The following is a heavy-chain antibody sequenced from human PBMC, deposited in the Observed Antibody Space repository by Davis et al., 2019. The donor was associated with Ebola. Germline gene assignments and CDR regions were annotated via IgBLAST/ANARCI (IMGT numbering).Heavy chain of an antibody. CDR1: GFTFTSSA. CDR2: IVVGSGNT. CDR3: AGDVYSSSLLGFVGMDV. J-gene: IGHJ6*02. Sequence: AASVKVSCKASGFTFTSSAMQWVRQARGQRLEWIGWIVVGSGNTNYAQKFQERVTITRDMSTSTAYMELSSLRSEDTAVYYCAGDVYSSSLLGFVGMDVWGQGTTVTVSS. D-gene: IGHD6-6*01. V-gene: IGHV1-58*02.